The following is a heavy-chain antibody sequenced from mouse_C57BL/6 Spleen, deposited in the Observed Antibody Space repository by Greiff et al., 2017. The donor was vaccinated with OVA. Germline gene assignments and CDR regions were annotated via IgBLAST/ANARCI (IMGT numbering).Heavy chain of an antibody. CDR2: IYPGDGDT. D-gene: IGHD1-1*01. J-gene: IGHJ4*01. CDR1: GYAFSSYW. V-gene: IGHV1-80*01. Sequence: QVQLQQSGAELVKPGASVKISCKASGYAFSSYWMNWVKQRPGKGLEWIGQIYPGDGDTNYNGKFKGKATLTADKSSSTAYMQLSSLTSEDSAVYFCARVDYYGSSSYAMDYWGQGTSVTVSS. CDR3: ARVDYYGSSSYAMDY.